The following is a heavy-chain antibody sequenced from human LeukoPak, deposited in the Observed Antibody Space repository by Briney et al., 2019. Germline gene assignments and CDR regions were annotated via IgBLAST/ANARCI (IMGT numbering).Heavy chain of an antibody. J-gene: IGHJ6*03. D-gene: IGHD4-17*01. CDR2: ISGSGYST. V-gene: IGHV3-23*01. CDR1: GFTFSHYY. Sequence: GGSLRLSCAASGFTFSHYYMTWVRQAPGKGLEWVSAISGSGYSTYYADSVKGRFTISRDNSKNTLYLQMSSLRAEDTAVYYCAKYYGDDPDYYYYMDVWGKGTTVTISS. CDR3: AKYYGDDPDYYYYMDV.